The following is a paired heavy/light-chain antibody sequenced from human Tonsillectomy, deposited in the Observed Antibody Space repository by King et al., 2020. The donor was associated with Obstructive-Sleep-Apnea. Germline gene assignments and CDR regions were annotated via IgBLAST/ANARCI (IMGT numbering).Heavy chain of an antibody. V-gene: IGHV4-31*03. CDR2: IYYSGST. J-gene: IGHJ4*02. CDR3: ARAVDYGDYEDY. Sequence: QVQLQESGPGLVKPSQTLSLTCTVSGGSISSGGYYWTWIRQHPGKGLEWIGYIYYSGSTYYNPSVKSRITISVDTSKNQFSLKLNSVTAADTAVYYCARAVDYGDYEDYWGQGTLVTVSS. D-gene: IGHD4-17*01. CDR1: GGSISSGGYY.
Light chain of an antibody. CDR1: QSISRY. Sequence: DIQMTQSPSSLSASVGDRVTITCRASQSISRYLNWYQQTPGRAPKLLIYTASNLQSGVPSRFSGSGSGTDFTLTISSLQPEDFATYYCQQSYNTPRTFGQGTKVEMK. CDR2: TAS. J-gene: IGKJ1*01. V-gene: IGKV1-39*01. CDR3: QQSYNTPRT.